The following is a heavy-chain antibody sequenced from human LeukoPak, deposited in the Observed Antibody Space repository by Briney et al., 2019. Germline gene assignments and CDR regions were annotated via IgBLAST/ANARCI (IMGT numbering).Heavy chain of an antibody. CDR1: GGTFSSYA. V-gene: IGHV1-69*06. CDR3: ARDPLRSGWFGVPDY. D-gene: IGHD6-19*01. CDR2: IIPIFGTA. Sequence: SVKVSCKASGGTFSSYAISWVRQAPGQGLEWMGRIIPIFGTANYAQKFQGRVTITADKSTSTAYMELSSLRSEDTAVYYCARDPLRSGWFGVPDYWGQGTLVTVSS. J-gene: IGHJ4*02.